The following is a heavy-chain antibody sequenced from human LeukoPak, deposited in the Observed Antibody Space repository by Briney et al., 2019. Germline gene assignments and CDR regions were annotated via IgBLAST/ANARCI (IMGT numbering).Heavy chain of an antibody. V-gene: IGHV3-23*01. CDR2: ISGSGGSA. CDR3: AKAQDPIAAAGTSPFDY. D-gene: IGHD6-13*01. Sequence: GGSLRLSCAASGFTFNSYAMSWVRQAPGKGLEWVSAISGSGGSAFYADSVKGRFTISRDNSKNTLSLQMNSLRAEDTAVYYCAKAQDPIAAAGTSPFDYWGQGTLVTVSS. J-gene: IGHJ4*02. CDR1: GFTFNSYA.